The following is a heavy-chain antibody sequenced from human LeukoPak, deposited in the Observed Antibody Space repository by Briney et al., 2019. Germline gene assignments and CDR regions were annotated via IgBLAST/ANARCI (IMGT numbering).Heavy chain of an antibody. D-gene: IGHD1-7*01. V-gene: IGHV3-20*04. CDR2: MIWNGGST. Sequence: GGSLRLSCAASGFTFDDYGMSWVRQAPGKGLEWVSGMIWNGGSTGYADSVKGRFTISRDNAKNSLYLQMNSLRAEDTALYYCARVSRPGNYWVVAYYFDYWGQGTLVTLSS. CDR3: ARVSRPGNYWVVAYYFDY. J-gene: IGHJ4*02. CDR1: GFTFDDYG.